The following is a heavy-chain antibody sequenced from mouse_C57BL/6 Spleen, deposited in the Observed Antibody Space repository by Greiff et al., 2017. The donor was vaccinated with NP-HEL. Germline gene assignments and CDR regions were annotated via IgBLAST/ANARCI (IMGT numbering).Heavy chain of an antibody. J-gene: IGHJ2*01. V-gene: IGHV1-55*01. CDR1: GYTFTSYW. Sequence: QVHVKQPGAELVKPGASVKMSCKASGYTFTSYWITWVKQRPGQGLEWIGDIYPGSGSTNYNEKFKSKATLTVDTSSSTAYMQLSSLTSEDSAVYYCAIFRYYGSDYFDCWGQGATLTVAS. D-gene: IGHD1-1*01. CDR3: AIFRYYGSDYFDC. CDR2: IYPGSGST.